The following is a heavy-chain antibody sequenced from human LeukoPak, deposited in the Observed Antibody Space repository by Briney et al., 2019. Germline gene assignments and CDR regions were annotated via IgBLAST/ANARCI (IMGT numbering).Heavy chain of an antibody. D-gene: IGHD2-2*01. CDR1: GYTFTDYY. Sequence: GATVKISCKVSGYTFTDYYMHWVQQAPGKGLEWMGLVDPEDGETIYAEKFQGRVTITADTSTDTVYMELSSLRSEDTAVYYCATATQAHCSSTSCDDYWGQGTLVTVSS. J-gene: IGHJ4*02. CDR3: ATATQAHCSSTSCDDY. V-gene: IGHV1-69-2*01. CDR2: VDPEDGET.